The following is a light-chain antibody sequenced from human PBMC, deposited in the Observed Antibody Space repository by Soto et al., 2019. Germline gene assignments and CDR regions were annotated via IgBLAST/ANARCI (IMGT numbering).Light chain of an antibody. J-gene: IGLJ1*01. Sequence: SGLTQPPSVSGAPGQRVTICCTGASSNIGAGYDVQWYQQLPGTAPKFLIYGNTNRPSGVPDRFSGSKSGTSASLAITGLQTEDEADYYCQSYDSSLSGYVFGTGTKVTVL. V-gene: IGLV1-40*01. CDR3: QSYDSSLSGYV. CDR1: SSNIGAGYD. CDR2: GNT.